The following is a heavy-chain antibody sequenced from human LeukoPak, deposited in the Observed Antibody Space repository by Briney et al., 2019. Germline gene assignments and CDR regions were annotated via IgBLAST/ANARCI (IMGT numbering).Heavy chain of an antibody. CDR3: AREGGSGSYYNSGWFDP. Sequence: SETLSLTCTVSGGSISSYYWSWIRQPPGKGLEWIGYIYYSGSTNYNPSLKSRVTISVDTSKNQFSLKLSSVTAADTAVYYCAREGGSGSYYNSGWFDPWGQGTLVTVSS. CDR2: IYYSGST. CDR1: GGSISSYY. V-gene: IGHV4-59*01. J-gene: IGHJ5*02. D-gene: IGHD3-10*01.